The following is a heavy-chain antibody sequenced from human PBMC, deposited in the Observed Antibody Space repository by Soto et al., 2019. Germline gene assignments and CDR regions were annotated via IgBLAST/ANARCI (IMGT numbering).Heavy chain of an antibody. Sequence: PGGSLRLSCAASGFSFSDYYINWVRQAPGKGLEWVGRTRNKASSYTTDYAAFVKGRFTISRDDSKNLIYLQMNSLKTEDTAVYYCAREGSSSGPDYEYWGQGTLVTSPQ. J-gene: IGHJ4*02. CDR3: AREGSSSGPDYEY. CDR1: GFSFSDYY. D-gene: IGHD3-22*01. CDR2: TRNKASSYTT. V-gene: IGHV3-72*01.